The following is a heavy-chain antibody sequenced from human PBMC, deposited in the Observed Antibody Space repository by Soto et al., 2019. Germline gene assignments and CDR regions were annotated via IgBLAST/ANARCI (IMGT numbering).Heavy chain of an antibody. CDR1: GFTFSSYD. V-gene: IGHV3-21*01. CDR2: ITTSGSYI. D-gene: IGHD1-1*01. Sequence: EVQLVESGGGLVKPGGSLRLSCAASGFTFSSYDMNWVRQAPGKGLEYVSSITTSGSYIYYGDSVRGRFTISRDNAKNSLFPQMDSLRAEDTAVYYWVRSGTATMLRHNWFDPWGQGTLVTVSS. CDR3: VRSGTATMLRHNWFDP. J-gene: IGHJ5*02.